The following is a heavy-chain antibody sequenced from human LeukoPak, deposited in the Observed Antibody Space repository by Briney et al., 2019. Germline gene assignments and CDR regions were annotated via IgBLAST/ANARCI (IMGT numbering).Heavy chain of an antibody. CDR3: ARAGDPPRDIVVVPAAMRSDWFDP. CDR2: ISSSSSYI. V-gene: IGHV3-21*01. D-gene: IGHD2-2*01. CDR1: GFTFSSYS. J-gene: IGHJ5*02. Sequence: PGGSLRLSCAASGFTFSSYSINWVRQAPGKGLEWVSSISSSSSYIYYADSVKGRFTISRDNAKNSLYLQMNSLRAEDTAVYYCARAGDPPRDIVVVPAAMRSDWFDPWGQGALVTVSS.